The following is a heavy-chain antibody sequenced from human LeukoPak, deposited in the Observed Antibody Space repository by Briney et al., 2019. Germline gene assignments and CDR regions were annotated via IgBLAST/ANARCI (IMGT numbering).Heavy chain of an antibody. D-gene: IGHD1-1*01. Sequence: SETLSLTCTVSGGSIRSENFYWGWIRQPPGKGLEWIGSVYYDGSPHYTPSLTSRVTVSVDGSKNQFSLNLNSVTAADTAVYYCARVNDCRPSSCFSRWFDPWGQGTLVTVSS. CDR1: GGSIRSENFY. J-gene: IGHJ5*02. CDR3: ARVNDCRPSSCFSRWFDP. CDR2: VYYDGSP. V-gene: IGHV4-39*07.